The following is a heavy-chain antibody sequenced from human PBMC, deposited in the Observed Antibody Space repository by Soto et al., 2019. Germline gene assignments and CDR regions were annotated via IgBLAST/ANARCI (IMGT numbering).Heavy chain of an antibody. CDR1: GFTFSSYS. D-gene: IGHD3-22*01. CDR3: AKNIYDSSGSYHYLDD. J-gene: IGHJ4*02. Sequence: HPGGSLRLSCAASGFTFSSYSMSWVRQAPGKGLEWVSAISGSGGSTYYADSVKGRCTISRDNSKNTLYLQMNSLRAEDTAVSYSAKNIYDSSGSYHYLDDWGQGTLVTVSS. V-gene: IGHV3-23*01. CDR2: ISGSGGST.